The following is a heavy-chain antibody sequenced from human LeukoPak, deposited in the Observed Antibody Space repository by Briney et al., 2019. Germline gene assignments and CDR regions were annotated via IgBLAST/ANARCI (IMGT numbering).Heavy chain of an antibody. J-gene: IGHJ2*01. V-gene: IGHV4-59*01. D-gene: IGHD3-10*01. CDR1: GGSISSYY. CDR2: LYNSGST. CDR3: ARDSRTGITDL. Sequence: PSETLSLTCTVSGGSISSYYWSWIRQAPGKGLEWIGYLYNSGSTNYNPSLKSRVTISVDTSKNQFSLKLSSVTAADTAVYYCARDSRTGITDLWGRGTLVTVSS.